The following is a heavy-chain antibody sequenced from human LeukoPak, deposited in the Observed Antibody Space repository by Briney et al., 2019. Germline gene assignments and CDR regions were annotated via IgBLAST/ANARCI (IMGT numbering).Heavy chain of an antibody. CDR2: ISYDGSNK. CDR3: AKDHAYGDSDY. Sequence: GGSLRLSCAASGFTFSSYGMHWVRQAPGKGLEWVAVISYDGSNKYYADSVKGRFTISRDNSKNTLYLQMNRLRAEDTAVYYCAKDHAYGDSDYWGQGTLVTVSS. J-gene: IGHJ4*02. V-gene: IGHV3-30*18. D-gene: IGHD4-17*01. CDR1: GFTFSSYG.